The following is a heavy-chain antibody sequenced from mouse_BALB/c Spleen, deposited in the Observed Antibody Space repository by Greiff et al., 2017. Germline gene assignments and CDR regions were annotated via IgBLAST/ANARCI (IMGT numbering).Heavy chain of an antibody. Sequence: VQLQQSGPELVKPGASVKMSCKASGYTFTDYVISWVKQRTGQGLEWIGEIYPGSGSTYYNEKFKGKATLTADKSSNTAYMQLSSLTSEDSAVYFCARRIITTAEGFAYWGQGTLVTVSA. CDR3: ARRIITTAEGFAY. CDR1: GYTFTDYV. CDR2: IYPGSGST. J-gene: IGHJ3*01. V-gene: IGHV1-77*01. D-gene: IGHD1-2*01.